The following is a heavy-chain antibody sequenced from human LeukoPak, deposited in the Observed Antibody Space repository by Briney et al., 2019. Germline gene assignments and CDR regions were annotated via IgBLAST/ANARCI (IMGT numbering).Heavy chain of an antibody. V-gene: IGHV3-48*03. Sequence: GGSLRLSCAASGCTFSSYEMNWVRQAPGKGLEWVSYISSSGSTTIYYADSVKGRFTISRDNAKKSLYLQMNSLRAEDTAVYYCARDGGYRYGSFDYWGQGTLVTVSS. D-gene: IGHD5-18*01. J-gene: IGHJ4*02. CDR2: ISSSGSTTI. CDR1: GCTFSSYE. CDR3: ARDGGYRYGSFDY.